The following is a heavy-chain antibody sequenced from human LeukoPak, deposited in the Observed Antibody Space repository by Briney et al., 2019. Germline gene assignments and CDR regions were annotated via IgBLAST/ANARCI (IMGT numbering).Heavy chain of an antibody. CDR3: GRGGPPFAFDS. D-gene: IGHD2-15*01. V-gene: IGHV3-74*01. Sequence: GGSLRLSCAASGFTFSGYYMHWARQAPGKGLVWVSHINADGTMTGYADSVKGRFTISRDNAKNTLYLQTNSLRIDDTAVYYCGRGGPPFAFDSCGQGTLVTVSS. J-gene: IGHJ4*02. CDR2: INADGTMT. CDR1: GFTFSGYY.